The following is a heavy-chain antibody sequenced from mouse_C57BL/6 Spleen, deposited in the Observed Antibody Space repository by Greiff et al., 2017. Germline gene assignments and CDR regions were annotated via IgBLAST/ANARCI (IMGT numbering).Heavy chain of an antibody. CDR3: ARGGIYYDLDY. J-gene: IGHJ2*01. V-gene: IGHV2-2*01. CDR1: GFSLTSYG. D-gene: IGHD2-4*01. CDR2: IWSGGST. Sequence: QVQLQQSGPGLVQPSQSLSITCTVSGFSLTSYGVHWVRQSPGKGLEWLGVIWSGGSTDYNAAFISRLSISKDNSKSQVFFKMNSLQAYDTAIYYCARGGIYYDLDYWGQGTTLTVSS.